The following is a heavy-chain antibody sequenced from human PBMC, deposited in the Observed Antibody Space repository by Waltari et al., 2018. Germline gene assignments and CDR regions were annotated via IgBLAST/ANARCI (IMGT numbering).Heavy chain of an antibody. Sequence: EVQLLESGGGLVQPGGSLRLSCAASGFSFSNSAMCWVRQAPGKGLEYVSAISVSGGNTYYADSVKGRFTVSRDNSKNTLFLQLNRLRAEDTATYYCASQVDFALVPVERHFDSWGQGTLVTVSP. CDR3: ASQVDFALVPVERHFDS. CDR1: GFSFSNSA. V-gene: IGHV3-23*01. J-gene: IGHJ4*02. CDR2: ISVSGGNT. D-gene: IGHD2-8*02.